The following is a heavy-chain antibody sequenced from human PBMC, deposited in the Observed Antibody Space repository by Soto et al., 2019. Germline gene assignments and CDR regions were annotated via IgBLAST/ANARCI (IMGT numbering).Heavy chain of an antibody. CDR1: GYTFTSYA. Sequence: QVQLVQSGAEVKKPGASVKVSCKASGYTFTSYAMPWVRQAPGQRLEWMGWINAGNGNTKYSQKFQGRVTITTDTTAITAYMELSSLRDEDTAVYYCESDFGCSGGSCYLRDWYFDLWGRGTLVTVSS. J-gene: IGHJ2*01. V-gene: IGHV1-3*01. D-gene: IGHD2-15*01. CDR2: INAGNGNT. CDR3: ESDFGCSGGSCYLRDWYFDL.